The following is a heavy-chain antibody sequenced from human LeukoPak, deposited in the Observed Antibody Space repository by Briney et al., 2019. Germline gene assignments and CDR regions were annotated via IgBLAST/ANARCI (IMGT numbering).Heavy chain of an antibody. D-gene: IGHD3-10*01. CDR2: IYYSGST. Sequence: SETLSLTCTVSGGSISSSSYYWGWIRQPPGKGLEWIGSIYYSGSTYYNPSLKSRVTISVDTSKNQFSLKLSSVTAADTAVYYCARGAGLLWFGELTSQWDYWGQGTLVTVSS. V-gene: IGHV4-39*07. CDR3: ARGAGLLWFGELTSQWDY. J-gene: IGHJ4*02. CDR1: GGSISSSSYY.